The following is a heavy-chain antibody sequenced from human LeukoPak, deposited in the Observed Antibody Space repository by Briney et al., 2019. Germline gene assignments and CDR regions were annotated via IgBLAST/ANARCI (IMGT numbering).Heavy chain of an antibody. D-gene: IGHD2-8*01. V-gene: IGHV1-2*02. CDR1: GYTFTCYY. CDR2: INLNSGGT. J-gene: IGHJ6*02. CDR3: ARGGVALSYYGMDV. Sequence: ASVKVSCKASGYTFTCYYMHWVRQAPGQGLEWMGWINLNSGGTNYAQKFQGRVTMTRDTSISTAYMELSRLRSDDTAVYYCARGGVALSYYGMDVRGQGTTVTVS.